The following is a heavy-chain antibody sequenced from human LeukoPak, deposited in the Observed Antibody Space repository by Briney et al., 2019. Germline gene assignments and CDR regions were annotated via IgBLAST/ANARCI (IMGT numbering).Heavy chain of an antibody. CDR1: GASISTGSSY. V-gene: IGHV4-39*07. CDR2: INHSGST. D-gene: IGHD6-19*01. CDR3: ARSGQWLVANWFDP. Sequence: SETLSLTCTVSGASISTGSSYWSWIRQPPGKGLEWIGEINHSGSTNYSPSLKSRVTISVDTSKNQFSLKLSSVTAADTAVYYCARSGQWLVANWFDPWGQGTLVTVSS. J-gene: IGHJ5*02.